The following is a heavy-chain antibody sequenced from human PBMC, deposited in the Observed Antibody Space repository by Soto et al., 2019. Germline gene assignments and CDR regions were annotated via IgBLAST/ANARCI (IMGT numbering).Heavy chain of an antibody. Sequence: ASVKVSCKASGDIFTSYYMHWVRQAPGQGLGWMGIINPSGGSTSYAQKFQGRVSMTRDTSTSTVYMELSSLRSEDTAVYYCARDLSIGLFDYWGQGTLVTVS. D-gene: IGHD2-21*01. J-gene: IGHJ4*02. CDR1: GDIFTSYY. V-gene: IGHV1-46*01. CDR3: ARDLSIGLFDY. CDR2: INPSGGST.